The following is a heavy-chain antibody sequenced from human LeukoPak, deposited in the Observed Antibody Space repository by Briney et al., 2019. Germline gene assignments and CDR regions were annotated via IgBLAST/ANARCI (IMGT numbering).Heavy chain of an antibody. Sequence: GGSLRLSCSASGFTFSSYAVHWVRQAPGKGLEYVSAISSNGGSTYYADSVKGRFTISRDNSKNTLYLQMSSLRAEDTAVYYCVNELTYHDSSWRQQPGGYWGEGTLVTVSS. V-gene: IGHV3-64D*06. J-gene: IGHJ4*02. D-gene: IGHD6-13*01. CDR1: GFTFSSYA. CDR3: VNELTYHDSSWRQQPGGY. CDR2: ISSNGGST.